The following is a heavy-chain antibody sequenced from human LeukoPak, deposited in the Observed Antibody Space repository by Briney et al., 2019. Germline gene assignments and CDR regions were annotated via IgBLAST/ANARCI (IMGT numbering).Heavy chain of an antibody. V-gene: IGHV3-30*04. D-gene: IGHD6-19*01. Sequence: GTSLRLSCATSGINFGASIMHWIRQAPAKGLEWVAGLSFDESSYYGGSVEGRFIISGDNSKRTLYLQMNSLKVEDTALYYCAREGHSSGFAPAFDTWGQGTMVTVSS. CDR3: AREGHSSGFAPAFDT. J-gene: IGHJ3*02. CDR2: LSFDESS. CDR1: GINFGASI.